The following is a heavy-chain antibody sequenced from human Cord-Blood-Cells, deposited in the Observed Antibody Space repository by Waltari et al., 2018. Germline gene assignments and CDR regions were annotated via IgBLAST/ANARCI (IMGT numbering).Heavy chain of an antibody. CDR1: GYTFTSYD. V-gene: IGHV1-8*03. J-gene: IGHJ5*02. D-gene: IGHD6-13*01. Sequence: QVQLVQSGAEVKKPGASVKVSCKASGYTFTSYDINWVRQATGQGLEWMGWMNPNSGNTGYAHKVQGRVTITRNTSISTAYMELSSLRSEDTAVYYCVRRGAAAGNWFDPWGQGTLVTVSS. CDR2: MNPNSGNT. CDR3: VRRGAAAGNWFDP.